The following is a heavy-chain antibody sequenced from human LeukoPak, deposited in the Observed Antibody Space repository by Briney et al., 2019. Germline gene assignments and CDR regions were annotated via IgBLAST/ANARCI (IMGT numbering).Heavy chain of an antibody. D-gene: IGHD3-9*01. CDR2: IYHSGST. CDR1: GYSISSGYY. Sequence: SETLSLTCTVSGYSISSGYYWGWIRQPPGKGLEWIGSIYHSGSTYCNPSLKSRVTISVDTSKNQFSLKLSSVTAADTAVYYCARLAYYDILTGYSREDYWGQGTLVTVSS. V-gene: IGHV4-38-2*02. CDR3: ARLAYYDILTGYSREDY. J-gene: IGHJ4*02.